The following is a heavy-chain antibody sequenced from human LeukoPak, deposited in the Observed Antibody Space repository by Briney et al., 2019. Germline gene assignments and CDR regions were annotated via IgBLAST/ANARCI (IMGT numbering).Heavy chain of an antibody. CDR3: ARVVDYPSYMDV. D-gene: IGHD2-2*01. Sequence: ASVKVSCKASGYTFTSYGISWARQAPGQGLEWMGWISAYNGNTNYAQKLQGRVTMTTDTSTSTAYMELRSLRSDDTAVYYCARVVDYPSYMDVWGKGTTVTVSS. V-gene: IGHV1-18*01. CDR1: GYTFTSYG. CDR2: ISAYNGNT. J-gene: IGHJ6*03.